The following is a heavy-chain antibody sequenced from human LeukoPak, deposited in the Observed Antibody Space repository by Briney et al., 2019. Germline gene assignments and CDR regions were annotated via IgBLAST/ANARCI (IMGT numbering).Heavy chain of an antibody. Sequence: GGSLRLSCSASGFSFSSYIMTWVRQAPGKGPEWVSIISGGGDTTFYTDSVKGRFTISRDNSKNTLYLQMNSLRAEDAAVYFCAKAPVTSCRGAYCYPFDSWGQGTLVTVSS. J-gene: IGHJ4*02. CDR2: ISGGGDTT. D-gene: IGHD2-21*01. CDR1: GFSFSSYI. CDR3: AKAPVTSCRGAYCYPFDS. V-gene: IGHV3-23*01.